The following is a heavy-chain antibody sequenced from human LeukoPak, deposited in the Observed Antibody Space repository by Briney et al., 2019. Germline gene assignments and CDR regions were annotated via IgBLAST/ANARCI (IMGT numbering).Heavy chain of an antibody. V-gene: IGHV1-2*02. J-gene: IGHJ6*03. CDR3: ARGRGKTIFGVVSLSYMDV. CDR1: GYTFTGYY. D-gene: IGHD3-3*01. CDR2: INPNSGGT. Sequence: ASVKVSCKASGYTFTGYYMHWVRQAPGQGLEWMGWINPNSGGTNYAQKFQGRVTMTRDTSISTAYMELSRLRSDDTAVHYCARGRGKTIFGVVSLSYMDVWGKGTTVTVSS.